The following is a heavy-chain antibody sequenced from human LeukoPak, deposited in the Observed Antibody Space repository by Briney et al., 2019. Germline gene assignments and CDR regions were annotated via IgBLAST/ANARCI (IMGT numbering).Heavy chain of an antibody. Sequence: SVKVSCKASGGAFSSYAITWVRQAPGQGLEWVGGIIPIFGTPTYAQKFQGRVTIAADESTLTAYMELSSLRSEDTAVYYCARRHITGGGFLFDYWGQGTLATVSS. CDR1: GGAFSSYA. CDR2: IIPIFGTP. V-gene: IGHV1-69*13. J-gene: IGHJ4*02. CDR3: ARRHITGGGFLFDY. D-gene: IGHD2-8*02.